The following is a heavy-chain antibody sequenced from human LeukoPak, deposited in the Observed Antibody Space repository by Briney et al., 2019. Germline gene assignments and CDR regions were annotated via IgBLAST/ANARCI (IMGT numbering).Heavy chain of an antibody. V-gene: IGHV3-30*19. Sequence: GGCLRLSCAASGFTFSSYGKHWVREAPGKGLEWVAVISYDGSNKYYADSVKGRFTISRDNSKNTLYLQMNSLRAEDTAVYYCARAARRGSGWYDGVDYWGQGTLVTVSS. CDR2: ISYDGSNK. CDR3: ARAARRGSGWYDGVDY. D-gene: IGHD6-19*01. J-gene: IGHJ4*02. CDR1: GFTFSSYG.